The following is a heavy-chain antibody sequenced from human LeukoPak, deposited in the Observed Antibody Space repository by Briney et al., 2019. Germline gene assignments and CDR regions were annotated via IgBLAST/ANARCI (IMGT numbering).Heavy chain of an antibody. CDR1: GGSISSYY. D-gene: IGHD3-9*01. CDR3: ARSTTYYDILTGYLHDAFDI. J-gene: IGHJ3*02. Sequence: PSETLSLTCTVSGGSISSYYWSWIRQPPGKGLEWIGYIYYSGSTNYNPSLKSRVTISVDTSKNQFSLKLSSVTAADTAVYYCARSTTYYDILTGYLHDAFDIWGQGTMVTVSS. CDR2: IYYSGST. V-gene: IGHV4-59*01.